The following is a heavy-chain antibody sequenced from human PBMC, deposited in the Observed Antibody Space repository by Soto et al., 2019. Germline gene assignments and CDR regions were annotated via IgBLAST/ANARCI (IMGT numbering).Heavy chain of an antibody. V-gene: IGHV3-15*07. CDR2: IKSKTDGGTT. CDR1: GFTFSNAW. D-gene: IGHD6-13*01. CDR3: TTDHRSIAAAGTPYYYYGMDV. J-gene: IGHJ6*02. Sequence: EVQLVESGGGLVKPGGSLRLSCAASGFTFSNAWMNWVRQAPGKGLEWVGRIKSKTDGGTTAYAAPVKGRFTISRDDSKNTLYLQMNSLKTEDTAVYYCTTDHRSIAAAGTPYYYYGMDVWGQGTTVTVSS.